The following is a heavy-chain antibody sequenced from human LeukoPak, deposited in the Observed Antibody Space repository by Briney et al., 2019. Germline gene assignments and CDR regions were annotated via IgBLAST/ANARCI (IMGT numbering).Heavy chain of an antibody. CDR1: GGTFSSYA. CDR3: ARDLREGYYYYGMDV. J-gene: IGHJ6*02. CDR2: IIPIFGTA. Sequence: SVKVSCKASGGTFSSYAISWVRQAPGQGLEWMGGIIPIFGTANYAQKFQGRVTITADESTSTAYMELSSLRSEDTAVYYCARDLREGYYYYGMDVWAKGPRSPSP. V-gene: IGHV1-69*01.